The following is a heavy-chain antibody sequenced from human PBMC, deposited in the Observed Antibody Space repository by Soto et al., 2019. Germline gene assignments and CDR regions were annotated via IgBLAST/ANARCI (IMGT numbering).Heavy chain of an antibody. CDR1: GYTFTSYY. CDR2: INPSGGST. D-gene: IGHD2-15*01. CDR3: AGGGYCSGGSCYSTDYYYGMDV. V-gene: IGHV1-46*01. Sequence: ASVKVSCKASGYTFTSYYMHWVRQAPGQGLEWMGIINPSGGSTSYAQKFQGRVTMTRDTSTSTVYMELSSLRSEDTAVYYCAGGGYCSGGSCYSTDYYYGMDVWGQGTTVTVSS. J-gene: IGHJ6*02.